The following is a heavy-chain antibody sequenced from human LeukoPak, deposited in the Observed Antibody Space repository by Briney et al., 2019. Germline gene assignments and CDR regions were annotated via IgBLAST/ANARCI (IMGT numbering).Heavy chain of an antibody. CDR1: GFTFSSYS. D-gene: IGHD3-16*02. V-gene: IGHV3-48*01. Sequence: GGSLRLSCAASGFTFSSYSMNWVRQAPGKGLEWVSYISSSSSTIYYADSVKGRFTISRDNSKNTLYLQMNSLRAEDTAVYYCAREFGWLGELSLALDYWGQGTLVTVSS. CDR3: AREFGWLGELSLALDY. CDR2: ISSSSSTI. J-gene: IGHJ4*02.